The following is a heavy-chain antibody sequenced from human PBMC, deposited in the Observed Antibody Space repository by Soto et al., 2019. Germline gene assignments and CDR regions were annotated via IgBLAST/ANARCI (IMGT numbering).Heavy chain of an antibody. D-gene: IGHD3-9*01. V-gene: IGHV3-33*01. CDR3: ARAKGLRYFDWLGNMDV. CDR2: IWYDGSNK. Sequence: PGGSLRLSCAASGVTFSSYGMHWVRQAPGKGLEWVAVIWYDGSNKYYADSVKGRFTISRDNSKNTLYLQMNSLRAEDTAVYYCARAKGLRYFDWLGNMDVWGKGTTVTVSS. J-gene: IGHJ6*03. CDR1: GVTFSSYG.